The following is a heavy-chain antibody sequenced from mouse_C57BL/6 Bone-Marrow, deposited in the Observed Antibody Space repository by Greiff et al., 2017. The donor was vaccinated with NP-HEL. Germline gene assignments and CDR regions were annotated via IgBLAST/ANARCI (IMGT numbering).Heavy chain of an antibody. V-gene: IGHV5-16*01. CDR3: ASEGGLRRRTYAMDY. Sequence: EVKLVESEGGLVQPGRSMKLSCTASGFTFSDYYMAWVRPVPEKGLEWVANINYDGSSTYYLDSLKSRFIISRDNAKNILYLQMSSLKSEDTATYYCASEGGLRRRTYAMDYWGQGTSVTVSS. CDR2: INYDGSST. J-gene: IGHJ4*01. D-gene: IGHD2-4*01. CDR1: GFTFSDYY.